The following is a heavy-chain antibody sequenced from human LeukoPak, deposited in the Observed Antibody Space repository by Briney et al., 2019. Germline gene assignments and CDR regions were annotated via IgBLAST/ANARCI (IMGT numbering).Heavy chain of an antibody. CDR2: IYPSESA. J-gene: IGHJ6*03. CDR3: ARDAVVMVPAAMPGERNYYYYYYMDV. V-gene: IGHV4-61*02. CDR1: GGSISSGSYY. D-gene: IGHD2-2*01. Sequence: SETLSLTCTVSGGSISSGSYYWSWIRQPAGKGLEWIGRIYPSESANYSPSLESRVTMSIDTSKNQFSLKLYSVTAADTAVYYCARDAVVMVPAAMPGERNYYYYYYMDVWGKGTTVTISS.